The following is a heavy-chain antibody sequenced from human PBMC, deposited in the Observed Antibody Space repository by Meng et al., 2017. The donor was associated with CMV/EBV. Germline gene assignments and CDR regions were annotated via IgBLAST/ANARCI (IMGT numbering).Heavy chain of an antibody. CDR2: INPKSGAT. V-gene: IGHV1-2*02. J-gene: IGHJ4*02. D-gene: IGHD1-1*01. Sequence: ASVKVSCKASGYTFSDFFIHWVRQAPGQGLEWMGWINPKSGATTYPLELQGRVTMTSDTSISTAYMELSSLRSEDTAVYYCARGTGYFDYWGQGTLVTVSS. CDR3: ARGTGYFDY. CDR1: GYTFSDFF.